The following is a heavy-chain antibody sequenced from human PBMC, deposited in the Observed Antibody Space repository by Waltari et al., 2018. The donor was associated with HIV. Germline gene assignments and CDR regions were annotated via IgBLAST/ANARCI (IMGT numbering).Heavy chain of an antibody. CDR3: ARRPRMAAFYLYYGMDV. Sequence: QLQLQQSGPGLVKPSETLSLTCTVSGGSVINSDYYWDFIRQSPGKGLELIGNIYYTVATLYYPSLKSRVTISADLSRNQFSLRLNSVPAADTAIYYCARRPRMAAFYLYYGMDVWGQGTTVTVSS. V-gene: IGHV4-39*01. CDR1: GGSVINSDYY. CDR2: IYYTVAT. D-gene: IGHD2-8*01. J-gene: IGHJ6*02.